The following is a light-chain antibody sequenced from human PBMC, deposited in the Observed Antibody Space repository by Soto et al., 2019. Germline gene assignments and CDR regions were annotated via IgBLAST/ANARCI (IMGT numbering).Light chain of an antibody. CDR2: KAS. CDR1: HSISCW. V-gene: IGKV1-5*03. J-gene: IGKJ1*01. CDR3: QQYNSYWT. Sequence: DIPVTQSHSTLAASEDDRVPITCRARHSISCWVAWYQQKPGKPPKLLIYKASSLEGGVPSRISGSGSGTEFTLTISSQHPDDFATYCCQQYNSYWTFGQGTKVDI.